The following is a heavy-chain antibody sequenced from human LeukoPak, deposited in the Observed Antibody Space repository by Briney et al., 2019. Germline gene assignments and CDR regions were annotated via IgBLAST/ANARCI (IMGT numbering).Heavy chain of an antibody. CDR1: GGSISSSSYY. J-gene: IGHJ4*02. CDR2: IYYSGST. CDR3: ARVRDTYYDYVWGSYRYHPFDY. V-gene: IGHV4-39*07. D-gene: IGHD3-16*02. Sequence: PSETLSLTCTVSGGSISSSSYYWGWIRQPPGKGLERIGSIYYSGSTYYNPSLKSRVTISVDTSKNQFSLKLSSVTAADTAVYYCARVRDTYYDYVWGSYRYHPFDYWGQGTLVTVSS.